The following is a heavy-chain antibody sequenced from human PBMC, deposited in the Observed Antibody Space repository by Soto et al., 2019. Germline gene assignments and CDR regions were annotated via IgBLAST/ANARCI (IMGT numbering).Heavy chain of an antibody. CDR1: GYTFTSYD. Sequence: QVQLVQSGAEVKKPGASVKVSCKASGYTFTSYDINWVRQATGQGLEWMGWMNANSGNTDYAQRFLGRVTMTRNTSISAAYMVLSRLTSEDTVLYYCASACTRGIYSWGQGTLVTVSS. CDR2: MNANSGNT. D-gene: IGHD1-1*01. V-gene: IGHV1-8*01. CDR3: ASACTRGIYS. J-gene: IGHJ4*02.